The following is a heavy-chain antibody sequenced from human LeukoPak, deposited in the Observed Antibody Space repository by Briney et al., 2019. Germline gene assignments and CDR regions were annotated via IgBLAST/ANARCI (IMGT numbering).Heavy chain of an antibody. V-gene: IGHV4-4*07. CDR3: ARDPLWFGELHTFDI. CDR2: IYTSGST. J-gene: IGHJ3*02. Sequence: SETLSLTCTVSGGSISSYYWSWIRQPAGKGLEWIGCIYTSGSTNYNPSLKSRVTMSVDTSKNQFSLKLSSVTAADTAVYYCARDPLWFGELHTFDIWGQGTMVTVSS. CDR1: GGSISSYY. D-gene: IGHD3-10*01.